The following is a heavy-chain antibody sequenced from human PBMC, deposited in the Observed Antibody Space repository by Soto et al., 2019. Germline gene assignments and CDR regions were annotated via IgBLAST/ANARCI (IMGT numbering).Heavy chain of an antibody. J-gene: IGHJ5*02. CDR2: IYWDDDK. V-gene: IGHV2-5*02. Sequence: GLDLEWLALIYWDDDKRYSPSLKSRLTITKDTSKNQVVLTMTNMDPVDTATYYCAHRPLAPEGFYWFEPWGQGTLVTVSS. CDR3: AHRPLAPEGFYWFEP.